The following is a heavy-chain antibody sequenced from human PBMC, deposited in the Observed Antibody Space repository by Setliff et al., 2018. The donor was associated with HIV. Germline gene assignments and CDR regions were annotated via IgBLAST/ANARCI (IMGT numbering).Heavy chain of an antibody. V-gene: IGHV3-48*01. CDR3: ASGRWYYDILTGYFERGYNWFDP. CDR1: GFTFSSYS. Sequence: PGGSLRLSCAASGFTFSSYSMNWVRQAPGKGLEWVSYISSSSSTIYYADSVKGRFTISRDNAKNSLYLQMNSLRAEDTAVYYCASGRWYYDILTGYFERGYNWFDPWGQGTLVTVSS. D-gene: IGHD3-9*01. CDR2: ISSSSSTI. J-gene: IGHJ5*02.